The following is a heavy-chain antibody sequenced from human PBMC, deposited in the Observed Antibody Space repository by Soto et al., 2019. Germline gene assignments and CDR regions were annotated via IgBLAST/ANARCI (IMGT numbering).Heavy chain of an antibody. D-gene: IGHD3-10*01. CDR1: EFTFSSYA. Sequence: EVQLLESGGGLVQPGGSLRLSCAASEFTFSSYAMKWVRQAPGKGLEWVSGISGSGSRTDYADSVKGRFTISRDNSKNTLYLEMNSLRAEDTAVYYCAKRHSITMVRGVRGYFDYWGQGTLVTVSS. CDR3: AKRHSITMVRGVRGYFDY. V-gene: IGHV3-23*01. J-gene: IGHJ4*02. CDR2: ISGSGSRT.